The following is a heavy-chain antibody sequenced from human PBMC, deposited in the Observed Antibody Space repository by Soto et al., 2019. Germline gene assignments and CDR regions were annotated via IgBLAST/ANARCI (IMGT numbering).Heavy chain of an antibody. J-gene: IGHJ4*02. Sequence: GGSLRLSCAASGFTLSGYGMDWVRQAPGKGLEWVSSISSSSSYIYYADSVKGRFTISRDNAKNSLFLQMNSLRAEDTAVYYCAREKQLATPAYYFDYWGQGMLVTVSS. D-gene: IGHD5-12*01. CDR3: AREKQLATPAYYFDY. V-gene: IGHV3-21*01. CDR1: GFTLSGYG. CDR2: ISSSSSYI.